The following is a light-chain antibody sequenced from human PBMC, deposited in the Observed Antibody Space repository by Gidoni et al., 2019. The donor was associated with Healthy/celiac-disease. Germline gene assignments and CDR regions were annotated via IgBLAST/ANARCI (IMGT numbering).Light chain of an antibody. Sequence: EIVLTQSPGTLSLSPGERATLPCRASQSVSSSYLAWYQQKPGQAPRLLIYGASSRATGIPDRFSGSGSGTDFTLTISRLEPEDFAVYYCQQYGSSHSITFGQGTRLEIK. CDR1: QSVSSSY. CDR3: QQYGSSHSIT. J-gene: IGKJ5*01. CDR2: GAS. V-gene: IGKV3-20*01.